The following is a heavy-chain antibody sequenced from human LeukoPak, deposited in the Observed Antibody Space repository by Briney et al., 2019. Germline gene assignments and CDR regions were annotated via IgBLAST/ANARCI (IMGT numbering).Heavy chain of an antibody. Sequence: SETLSLTCGVHGGSFSDYYWTWIRQPPVRGLEWIGEISHIGNAIYSPSLTSRVTISIDTSHNQFSLKLTSVTAADTALYYCARGVQKSGWYLDSWGQGTLVTVSS. CDR1: GGSFSDYY. D-gene: IGHD6-19*01. V-gene: IGHV4-34*01. CDR2: ISHIGNA. CDR3: ARGVQKSGWYLDS. J-gene: IGHJ4*02.